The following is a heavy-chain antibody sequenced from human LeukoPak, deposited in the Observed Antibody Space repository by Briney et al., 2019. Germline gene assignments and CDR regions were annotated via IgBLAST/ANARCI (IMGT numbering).Heavy chain of an antibody. Sequence: SGGSLRLSCTGSGFPFSSYVMHCVRQTPGRGLEWVAFMRYDGKTEYYADSVKGRFTIAREDSYSTVHIHMKELRPDDAAVYFFAIDLNTVVMQYFDSWGQGTLVSVSS. D-gene: IGHD2-21*01. J-gene: IGHJ4*02. CDR2: MRYDGKTE. CDR1: GFPFSSYV. V-gene: IGHV3-30*02. CDR3: AIDLNTVVMQYFDS.